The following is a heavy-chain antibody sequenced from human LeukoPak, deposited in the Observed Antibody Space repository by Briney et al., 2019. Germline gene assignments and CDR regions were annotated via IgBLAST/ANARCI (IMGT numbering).Heavy chain of an antibody. CDR2: ITISGHTK. CDR3: ARGDPHADL. J-gene: IGHJ5*02. Sequence: GASLRLSCAASGFAFSTYEMSWVRQAPGKGLEWIADITISGHTKNYADSVKGRFTISRDIARSSLYLQMNSLRVEDTGVFYCARGDPHADLWGQGTLVAVSS. V-gene: IGHV3-48*03. CDR1: GFAFSTYE.